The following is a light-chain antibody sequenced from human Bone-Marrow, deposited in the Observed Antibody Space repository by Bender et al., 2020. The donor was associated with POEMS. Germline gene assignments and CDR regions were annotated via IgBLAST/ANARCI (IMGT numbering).Light chain of an antibody. J-gene: IGLJ3*02. CDR2: HPN. CDR3: QVWDSSSDHWV. Sequence: SYVLTQPPSVSVAPGQTARFTCGGNNLGSKSVHWYQQKPGQAPVLVVHHPNDRPSGIPDRFSGSLSGNTATLTITRVEAGDEADYYCQVWDSSSDHWVFGGGTKLTVL. CDR1: NLGSKS. V-gene: IGLV3-21*02.